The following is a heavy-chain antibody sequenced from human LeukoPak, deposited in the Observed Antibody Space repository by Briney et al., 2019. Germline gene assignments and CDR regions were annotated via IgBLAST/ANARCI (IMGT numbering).Heavy chain of an antibody. D-gene: IGHD3-22*01. J-gene: IGHJ4*02. CDR3: ARDPEYYDSSGYAENDY. CDR2: INTNTGNP. CDR1: GYTFTSYA. V-gene: IGHV7-4-1*02. Sequence: ASVKVSCKASGYTFTSYAMNWARQAPGQGLEWMGWINTNTGNPTYAQGFTGRFVFSLDTSVSTAYLQISSLKAEDTAVYYCARDPEYYDSSGYAENDYWGQGTLVTVSS.